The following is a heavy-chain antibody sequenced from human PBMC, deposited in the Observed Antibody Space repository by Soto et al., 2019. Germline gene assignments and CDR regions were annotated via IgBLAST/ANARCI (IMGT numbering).Heavy chain of an antibody. D-gene: IGHD3-22*01. CDR2: ISGSGGST. V-gene: IGHV3-23*01. CDR1: VFTFSSXX. CDR3: AKYLHGYPGDYFDY. Sequence: GSLRLSCAAXVFTFSSXXXXXVRQAPGKGLEWVSAISGSGGSTYYADSVKGRFTISRDNSKNTLYLQMNSLRAEDTAVYYCAKYLHGYPGDYFDYWGQGTLVTVSS. J-gene: IGHJ4*02.